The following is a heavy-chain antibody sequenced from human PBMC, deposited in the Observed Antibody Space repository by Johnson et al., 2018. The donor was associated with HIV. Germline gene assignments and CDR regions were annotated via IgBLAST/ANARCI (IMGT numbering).Heavy chain of an antibody. D-gene: IGHD3-3*01. CDR3: ARGLTIFGVVTDAFDI. Sequence: VQLVESGGGVVQPGRSLRLSCAASGFTFSSYAMHWVRQAPGKGLEYVSAISSNGGSTYYAKSVKGRFTISRDNSKNTLYLQMGSLRAEDMAVYYCARGLTIFGVVTDAFDIWGQGTMVTVSS. CDR1: GFTFSSYA. V-gene: IGHV3-64*01. J-gene: IGHJ3*02. CDR2: ISSNGGST.